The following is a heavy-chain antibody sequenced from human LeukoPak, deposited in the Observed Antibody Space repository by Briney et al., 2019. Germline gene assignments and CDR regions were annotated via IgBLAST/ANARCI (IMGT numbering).Heavy chain of an antibody. CDR3: ARATGEYSSSWYWNYYYYYMDV. J-gene: IGHJ6*03. D-gene: IGHD6-13*01. CDR1: GGSFSGYY. CDR2: INHSGST. Sequence: PSETLSLTCAVYGGSFSGYYWSWIRQPPGKGLEWIGEINHSGSTNYNPSLKSRVTISVDTSKNQFSLKLSSVTAADTAVYYCARATGEYSSSWYWNYYYYYMDVWGKGTTVTVSS. V-gene: IGHV4-34*01.